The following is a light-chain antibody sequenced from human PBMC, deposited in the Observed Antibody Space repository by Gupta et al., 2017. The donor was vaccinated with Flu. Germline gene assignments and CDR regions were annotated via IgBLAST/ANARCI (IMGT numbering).Light chain of an antibody. Sequence: SYVLTQPPSVSVAPGQTARITCGGNNIETKAVHWYQQRPGQAPVLVVYDDSDRPSGIPDRFSGSNSGNTATLIISRVEAGDEADYYCQVWDTSSRHVVFGGGTEVTVL. CDR3: QVWDTSSRHVV. V-gene: IGLV3-21*02. CDR2: DDS. CDR1: NIETKA. J-gene: IGLJ2*01.